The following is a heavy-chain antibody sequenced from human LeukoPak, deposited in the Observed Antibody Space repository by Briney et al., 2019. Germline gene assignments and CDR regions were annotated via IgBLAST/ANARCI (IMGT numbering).Heavy chain of an antibody. V-gene: IGHV4-39*07. CDR1: GDSISSSSYY. J-gene: IGHJ4*02. D-gene: IGHD1-7*01. Sequence: PSETLPLTCTVSGDSISSSSYYWGWIRQPPGKGLEWIGSIYYSGNTYYNPSLKSRLTISVDTSKNQFSLKLSSVTAADTAVYYCARGPDNWNYVSHFDYWGQGTLVIVSS. CDR2: IYYSGNT. CDR3: ARGPDNWNYVSHFDY.